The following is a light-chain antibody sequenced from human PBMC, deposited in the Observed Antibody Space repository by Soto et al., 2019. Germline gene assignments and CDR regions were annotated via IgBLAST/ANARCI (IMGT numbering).Light chain of an antibody. CDR3: SSYTSSSTPV. CDR1: SSDVGGYNY. J-gene: IGLJ2*01. V-gene: IGLV2-14*03. CDR2: DVS. Sequence: QSALTQPASVSGSPGQSITISCTGTSSDVGGYNYVSWFQHHPGKAPKLMIYDVSNRPSGVSYRFSGSKSGNTASLTFSGLQAEDEADYYCSSYTSSSTPVFGGGTKLTVL.